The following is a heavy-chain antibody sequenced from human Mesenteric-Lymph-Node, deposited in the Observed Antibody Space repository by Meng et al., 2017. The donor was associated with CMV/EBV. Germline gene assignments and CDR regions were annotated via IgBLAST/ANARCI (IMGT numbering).Heavy chain of an antibody. V-gene: IGHV3-23*01. Sequence: GESLKISCAASGFAFSDNEMNWVRQAPGKGLEWVSDISDRGDSTYYADSVKGRFTISRDNSKNTLYLQMNSLRAEDTAVYFCAKDGTGTPYYFDFWGQGTLVTVSS. CDR2: ISDRGDST. CDR3: AKDGTGTPYYFDF. D-gene: IGHD1-1*01. J-gene: IGHJ4*02. CDR1: GFAFSDNE.